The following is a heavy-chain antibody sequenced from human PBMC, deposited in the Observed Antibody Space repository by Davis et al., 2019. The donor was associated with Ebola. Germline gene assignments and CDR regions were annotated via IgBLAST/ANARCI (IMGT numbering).Heavy chain of an antibody. CDR2: INHSGST. CDR1: GGSISSGGYY. Sequence: MPGGSLRLSCAVSGGSISSGGYYWSWIRQPPGKGLEWIGEINHSGSTNYNPSLKSRVTISVDTSKNQFSLKLSSVTAADTAVYYCARGCYDFWSGYYKYNWFDPWGQGTLVTVSS. J-gene: IGHJ5*02. V-gene: IGHV4-34*01. CDR3: ARGCYDFWSGYYKYNWFDP. D-gene: IGHD3-3*01.